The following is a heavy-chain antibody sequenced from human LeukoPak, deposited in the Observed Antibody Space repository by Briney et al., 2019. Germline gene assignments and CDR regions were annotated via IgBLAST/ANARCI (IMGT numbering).Heavy chain of an antibody. CDR1: GGSISSGGYS. J-gene: IGHJ4*02. Sequence: SETLSLTCAVSGGSISSGGYSWSWIRQPPGKGLEWIGYIYRSGSTYYNPSLKSRVTISVDRSKNQFSLKLSSVTAADTAVYYCARVHYDFWSGTGHFDYWGQGTLVTVSS. V-gene: IGHV4-30-2*01. CDR2: IYRSGST. D-gene: IGHD3-3*01. CDR3: ARVHYDFWSGTGHFDY.